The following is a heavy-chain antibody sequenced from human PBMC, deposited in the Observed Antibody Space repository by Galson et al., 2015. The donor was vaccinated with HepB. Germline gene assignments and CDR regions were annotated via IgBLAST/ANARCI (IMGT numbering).Heavy chain of an antibody. D-gene: IGHD3-10*01. V-gene: IGHV3-11*06. CDR3: ARGSPYYYGSGSYYEYNDY. J-gene: IGHJ4*02. Sequence: SLRLSCAASGFTFSDYYMSWIRQAPGKGLEWVSYISSSSRYTNYADSVKGRFTISRDNAKNSLYLQMNSLRDEDTAVYYCARGSPYYYGSGSYYEYNDYWGQATLVTVSS. CDR1: GFTFSDYY. CDR2: ISSSSRYT.